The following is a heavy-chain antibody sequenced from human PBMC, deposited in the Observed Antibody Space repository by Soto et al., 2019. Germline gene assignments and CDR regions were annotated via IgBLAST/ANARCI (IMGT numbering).Heavy chain of an antibody. Sequence: SETLSLTCTVSGGSISSGGYYWSWIRQHPGKGLEWIGYIYYSGSTYYNPSLKSRVTISVDTSKNQFSLKLSSVTAADTAVYYCARDMVRGRPYGMDVWGQGTTVTVSS. V-gene: IGHV4-31*03. CDR1: GGSISSGGYY. J-gene: IGHJ6*02. D-gene: IGHD3-10*01. CDR2: IYYSGST. CDR3: ARDMVRGRPYGMDV.